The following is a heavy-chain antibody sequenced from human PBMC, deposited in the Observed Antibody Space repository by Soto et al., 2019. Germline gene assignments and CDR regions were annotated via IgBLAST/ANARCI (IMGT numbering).Heavy chain of an antibody. Sequence: SVTLPLTCSVSGGSISSSSYYWGWIRPPPGKGLEWIGSIYYSGSIYYNPSLKSRVTISVDTSKNQFSLKLSSVTAADTAVYYCARQADGLAYYHGMDVWGQGTTVTVSS. J-gene: IGHJ6*02. CDR2: IYYSGSI. CDR3: ARQADGLAYYHGMDV. CDR1: GGSISSSSYY. D-gene: IGHD5-12*01. V-gene: IGHV4-39*01.